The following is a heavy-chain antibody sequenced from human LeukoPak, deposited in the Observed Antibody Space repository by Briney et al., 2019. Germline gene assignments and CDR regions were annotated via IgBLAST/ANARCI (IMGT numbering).Heavy chain of an antibody. CDR2: IYPGDSDT. CDR1: GYSFTTYW. J-gene: IGHJ4*02. D-gene: IGHD3-10*01. CDR3: ARPGRITMVRGVIITEYYFDY. Sequence: GESLKISWKGSGYSFTTYWIGWVRQMPGKGLEWMGLIYPGDSDTRYSPSFQGQVTISADKSISTAYLQWSSLKASDTAMYYCARPGRITMVRGVIITEYYFDYWGQGTLVTVSS. V-gene: IGHV5-51*01.